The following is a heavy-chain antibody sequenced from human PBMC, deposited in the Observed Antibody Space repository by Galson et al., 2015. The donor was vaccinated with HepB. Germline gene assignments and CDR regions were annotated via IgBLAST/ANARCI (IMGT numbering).Heavy chain of an antibody. CDR1: GYTFIKYG. CDR2: PSTDNGNT. V-gene: IGHV1-18*01. J-gene: IGHJ4*02. Sequence: SVKVSCKASGYTFIKYGIIWVRQAPGQGLEWMGWPSTDNGNTNYAQNLQGRVTMTTDTSTSTAYMELRSLRSDDTAVYYCARAIYDNVWGNYRYSYFDNWGQGTLVTVTS. CDR3: ARAIYDNVWGNYRYSYFDN. D-gene: IGHD3-16*02.